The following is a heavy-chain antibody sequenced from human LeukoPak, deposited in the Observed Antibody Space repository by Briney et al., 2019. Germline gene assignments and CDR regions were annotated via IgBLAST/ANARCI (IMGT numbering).Heavy chain of an antibody. CDR1: GFTFSNYA. V-gene: IGHV3-23*01. CDR2: ISGSGGST. D-gene: IGHD3-16*02. J-gene: IGHJ3*02. Sequence: GGSLRLSCAASGFTFSNYAMSWVRQAPGKGLEWVSGISGSGGSTFDADSVKGRFTISRDNSKNTLYLQMNSLRAEDTAVYYCAKDYQMIAFGGVIGIDVFDIWGQGTMVTVSS. CDR3: AKDYQMIAFGGVIGIDVFDI.